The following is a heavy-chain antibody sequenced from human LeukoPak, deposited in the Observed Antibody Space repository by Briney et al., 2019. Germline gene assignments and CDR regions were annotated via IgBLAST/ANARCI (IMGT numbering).Heavy chain of an antibody. CDR3: AARIAVAGFDY. V-gene: IGHV3-30*03. D-gene: IGHD6-19*01. J-gene: IGHJ4*02. Sequence: QPGRSLRLSCAASGFTFSSYGMHWVRQAPGKGLEWVAVISYDGSNKYYADSVKGRFTISRDNSQNTLYLQMNSLRAEDTAVYYCAARIAVAGFDYWGQGTLVTVSS. CDR1: GFTFSSYG. CDR2: ISYDGSNK.